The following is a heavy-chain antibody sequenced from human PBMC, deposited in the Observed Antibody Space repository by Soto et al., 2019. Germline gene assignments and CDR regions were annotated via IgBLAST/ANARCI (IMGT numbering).Heavy chain of an antibody. CDR1: GFTVSTNY. CDR3: ATDQWGTKGGSYYYGMDV. D-gene: IGHD1-1*01. V-gene: IGHV3-74*01. CDR2: INTDGSNT. Sequence: GGSLRLSCTVSGFTVSTNYMNWVRQAPGKGLEWVSHINTDGSNTNYGDSVKGRFTISRDNSKNTVYLQMNSLRAEDTAVYYCATDQWGTKGGSYYYGMDVWGQGTTVTVPS. J-gene: IGHJ6*02.